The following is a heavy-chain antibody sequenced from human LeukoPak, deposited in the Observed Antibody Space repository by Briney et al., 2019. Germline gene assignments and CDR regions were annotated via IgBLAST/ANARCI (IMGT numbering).Heavy chain of an antibody. CDR1: GFTFSSYG. CDR3: AKSGYCSGGSCYAFDY. V-gene: IGHV3-30*18. D-gene: IGHD2-15*01. CDR2: ISYDGSNK. Sequence: GRSLRHSCAASGFTFSSYGMHWVRQPPGKGLEWVAVISYDGSNKYYADTVKGRFTISRDNSKNTLYLQMNSLRAEDTAVYYCAKSGYCSGGSCYAFDYWGQGTLVTVSS. J-gene: IGHJ4*02.